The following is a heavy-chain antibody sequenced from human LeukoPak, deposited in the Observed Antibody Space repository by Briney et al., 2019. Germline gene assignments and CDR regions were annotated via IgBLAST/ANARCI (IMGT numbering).Heavy chain of an antibody. J-gene: IGHJ4*02. Sequence: PGGSLRLSCAASGFTVSTSYMSWARQAPGKGLEWVSIIYRGGETYYADSVKGRFTISRDNSNNTLYLQMNSLRAEDTAVYYCARATDTSGCCTFDNWGQGTLVTVSS. CDR3: ARATDTSGCCTFDN. D-gene: IGHD6-19*01. CDR2: IYRGGET. V-gene: IGHV3-53*01. CDR1: GFTVSTSY.